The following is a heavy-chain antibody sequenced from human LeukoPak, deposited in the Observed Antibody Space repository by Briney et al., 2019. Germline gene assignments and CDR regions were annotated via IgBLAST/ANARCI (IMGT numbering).Heavy chain of an antibody. CDR3: ARDADQSGSYWSVPDY. CDR2: IGSSSIHI. V-gene: IGHV3-21*01. D-gene: IGHD1-26*01. Sequence: GGSLRLSREASGFTFSSYYMNWVRQAPGRGLEWVSSIGSSSIHIYYADSVKGRFTISRDNAKNSLYLQMNSLRAEDTAVYYCARDADQSGSYWSVPDYWGQGTLVTVSS. CDR1: GFTFSSYY. J-gene: IGHJ4*02.